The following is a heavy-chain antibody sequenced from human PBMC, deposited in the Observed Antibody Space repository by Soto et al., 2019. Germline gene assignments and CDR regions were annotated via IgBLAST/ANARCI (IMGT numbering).Heavy chain of an antibody. J-gene: IGHJ5*02. D-gene: IGHD3-9*01. CDR2: IVVGSGNT. Sequence: SVKVSCKASGYTFSSSAVQWVRQARGQRLEWIGKIVVGSGNTNYAQKFQERVTITRDMSTSTAYMELSSLRSEDTAFYYCAAFDPGPMGFDPWGQGTLVTVSS. CDR1: GYTFSSSA. CDR3: AAFDPGPMGFDP. V-gene: IGHV1-58*01.